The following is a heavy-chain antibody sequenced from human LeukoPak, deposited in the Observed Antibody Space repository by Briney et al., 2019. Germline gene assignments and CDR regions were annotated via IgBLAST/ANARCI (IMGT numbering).Heavy chain of an antibody. V-gene: IGHV7-4-1*02. CDR2: INTNTGNP. Sequence: GASVKVSCKASGYTFTSYAMNWVRQAPGQGLEWMGWINTNTGNPTYAQDYTGRFVFSLDTSVSTTYLQISRLKAEDTAVYYCASGPSYSVSNEYFDSWGQGTLVTVSS. D-gene: IGHD1-26*01. J-gene: IGHJ4*02. CDR3: ASGPSYSVSNEYFDS. CDR1: GYTFTSYA.